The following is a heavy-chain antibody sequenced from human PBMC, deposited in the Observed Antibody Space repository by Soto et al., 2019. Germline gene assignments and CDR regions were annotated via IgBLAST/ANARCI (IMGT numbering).Heavy chain of an antibody. Sequence: GGSLRLSCAASGFTVSSNYMSWVRQAPGKGLEWVSVIYSGGSTYYADSVKGRFTISRDNSKNKLYLQMNSLRAEDTAVYYCARSPTIVAVAGTSYYFDYWGQGTLVTVSS. J-gene: IGHJ4*02. CDR1: GFTVSSNY. CDR2: IYSGGST. V-gene: IGHV3-53*01. CDR3: ARSPTIVAVAGTSYYFDY. D-gene: IGHD6-19*01.